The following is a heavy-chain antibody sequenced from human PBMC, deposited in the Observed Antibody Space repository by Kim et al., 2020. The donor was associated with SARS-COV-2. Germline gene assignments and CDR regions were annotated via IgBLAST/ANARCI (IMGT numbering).Heavy chain of an antibody. Sequence: GGSLRLSCAASGFTFSSYGMHWVRQAPGKGLEWVAVISYDGSNKYYADSVKGRFTISRDNSKNTLYLQMNSLRAEDTAVYYCAKENFYGPAATSPLIEWYFDLWGRGTLVTVSS. J-gene: IGHJ2*01. CDR2: ISYDGSNK. CDR1: GFTFSSYG. V-gene: IGHV3-30*18. CDR3: AKENFYGPAATSPLIEWYFDL. D-gene: IGHD2-2*01.